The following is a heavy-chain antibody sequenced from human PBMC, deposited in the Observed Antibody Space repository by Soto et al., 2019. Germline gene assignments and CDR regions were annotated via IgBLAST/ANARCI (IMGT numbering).Heavy chain of an antibody. V-gene: IGHV3-23*01. Sequence: PGGSLRLSCAASGFTFSSDSMSWVRQAPGKGLEWVSAISGSGGSTYYADSVKGRFTISRDNSKNTLYLQMNSLRAEDTAVYYCAKDGDYGGIHWYFDLWGRGTLVTVSS. CDR2: ISGSGGST. J-gene: IGHJ2*01. CDR1: GFTFSSDS. CDR3: AKDGDYGGIHWYFDL. D-gene: IGHD4-17*01.